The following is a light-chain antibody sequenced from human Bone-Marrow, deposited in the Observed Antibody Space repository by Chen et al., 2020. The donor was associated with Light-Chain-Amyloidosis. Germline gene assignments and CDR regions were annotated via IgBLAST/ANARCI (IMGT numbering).Light chain of an antibody. J-gene: IGLJ1*01. CDR2: EVT. CDR1: SSDVGGDNH. V-gene: IGLV2-14*01. Sequence: QSALTQPASVSGSPGQSITISCTGTSSDVGGDNHVSWYQQHPDKAPKLMIYEVTNRPSWVPDRFSGSKSDNTASLTISGLQNENEADYFCSSYTITNTLGFGSGTRVTVL. CDR3: SSYTITNTLG.